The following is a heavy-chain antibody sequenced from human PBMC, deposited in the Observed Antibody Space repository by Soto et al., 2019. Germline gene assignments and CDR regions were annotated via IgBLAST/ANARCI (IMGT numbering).Heavy chain of an antibody. J-gene: IGHJ3*02. D-gene: IGHD3-10*01. CDR3: ARENSYGLGGAFDI. Sequence: ASVKGSCKASGYTFTSYGISWVRQAPGQGLEWMGWISAYNGNTNYAQKLQGRVTMTTDTSTSTAYMELRSLRSDDTAVYYCARENSYGLGGAFDIWRQGKMVTGSS. V-gene: IGHV1-18*04. CDR2: ISAYNGNT. CDR1: GYTFTSYG.